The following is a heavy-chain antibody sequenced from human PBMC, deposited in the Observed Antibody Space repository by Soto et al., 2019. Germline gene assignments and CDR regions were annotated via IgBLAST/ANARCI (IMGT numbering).Heavy chain of an antibody. V-gene: IGHV4-30-2*01. CDR3: ATTPHI. CDR1: GGSISSGGYS. Sequence: QLQLQESGSGLVKPSQTLSLTCAGSGGSISSGGYSWSWIRQPPGKRLECIGYIYHSGSTYYNPSLKSRVTISVDRSKSQFSLKLSSVTGADTAVYYCATTPHIWGQGTMVTVSS. CDR2: IYHSGST. J-gene: IGHJ3*02.